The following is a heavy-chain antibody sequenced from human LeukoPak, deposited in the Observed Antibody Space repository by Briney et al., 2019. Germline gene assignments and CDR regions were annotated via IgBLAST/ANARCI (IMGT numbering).Heavy chain of an antibody. J-gene: IGHJ4*02. D-gene: IGHD6-13*01. CDR2: IKQDGSEK. V-gene: IGHV3-7*01. Sequence: AGGSLRLSCAASGFTFSSYAMSWVRQAPGKGLEWVANIKQDGSEKYYVDSVKGRFTISRDNAKNSLYLQMNSLRAEDTAVYYCARDSLGRAATGIAMDYWGQGTLVTVSS. CDR1: GFTFSSYA. CDR3: ARDSLGRAATGIAMDY.